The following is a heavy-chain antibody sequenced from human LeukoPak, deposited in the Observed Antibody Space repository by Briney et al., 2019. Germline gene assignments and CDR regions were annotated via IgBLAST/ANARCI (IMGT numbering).Heavy chain of an antibody. Sequence: SETLSLTCTVSGGSISSYYWSSIRQPPGKGLEWIGYIYYSGSTNYNPSLKSRVTISVDTSKNQFSLKLSSVTAADTAVYYCARWGLDYGDYGTDYWGQGTLVTVSS. CDR3: ARWGLDYGDYGTDY. CDR2: IYYSGST. D-gene: IGHD4-17*01. CDR1: GGSISSYY. V-gene: IGHV4-59*01. J-gene: IGHJ4*02.